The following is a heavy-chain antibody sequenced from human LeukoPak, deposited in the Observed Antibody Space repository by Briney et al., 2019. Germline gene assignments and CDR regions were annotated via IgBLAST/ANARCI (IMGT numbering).Heavy chain of an antibody. J-gene: IGHJ4*02. V-gene: IGHV4-61*02. CDR3: ARHQGSGADY. Sequence: PSETLSLTCTVSGGSISSGYYFWSWIRQPAGKGLEWIGRIHTSGSTNYNPSLKSRVTISVDTSKNQFSLKLSSVTAADTAVYYCARHQGSGADYWGQGTLVTVSS. CDR1: GGSISSGYYF. D-gene: IGHD3-10*01. CDR2: IHTSGST.